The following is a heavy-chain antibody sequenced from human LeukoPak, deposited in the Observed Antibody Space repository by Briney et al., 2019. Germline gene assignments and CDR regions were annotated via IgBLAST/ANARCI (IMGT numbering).Heavy chain of an antibody. CDR1: GFTFSSYG. D-gene: IGHD1-26*01. CDR3: AKDQGATTYYFDY. Sequence: GGSLRLSCAASGFTFSSYGMHWVRQAPGKGLEWVAVISYDGSNKYYADSVKGRFTISRDNSKNTPYLQMNSLRAEDTAVYYCAKDQGATTYYFDYWGQGTLVTVSS. CDR2: ISYDGSNK. J-gene: IGHJ4*02. V-gene: IGHV3-30*18.